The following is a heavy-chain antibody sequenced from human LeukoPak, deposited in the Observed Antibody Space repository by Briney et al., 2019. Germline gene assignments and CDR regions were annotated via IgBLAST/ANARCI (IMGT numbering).Heavy chain of an antibody. D-gene: IGHD2/OR15-2a*01. V-gene: IGHV7-4-1*02. CDR3: ARGLNRYYYYYMDV. J-gene: IGHJ6*03. CDR2: INTNTGNP. Sequence: ASVKVSCKASGYTFTSYAMNWVRQAPGQGLEWMGWINTNTGNPTYAQGFTGRFVFSLDTSVSTAYLQISSLKAEDTAVYYCARGLNRYYYYYMDVWGRGTTVTVSS. CDR1: GYTFTSYA.